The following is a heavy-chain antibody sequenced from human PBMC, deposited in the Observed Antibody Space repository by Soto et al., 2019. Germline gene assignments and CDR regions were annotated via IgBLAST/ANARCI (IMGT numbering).Heavy chain of an antibody. D-gene: IGHD2-15*01. CDR1: GFTFSSYS. CDR2: ISSSSSYI. V-gene: IGHV3-21*01. CDR3: ARVPDCSGGSCYSWYYYGMDV. Sequence: GGSLRLSCAASGFTFSSYSMNWVRQAPGKXLEWVSSISSSSSYIYYADSVKGRFTISRDNAKNPLYLQMNSLRAEDTAVYYCARVPDCSGGSCYSWYYYGMDVWGQGTTVTVSS. J-gene: IGHJ6*02.